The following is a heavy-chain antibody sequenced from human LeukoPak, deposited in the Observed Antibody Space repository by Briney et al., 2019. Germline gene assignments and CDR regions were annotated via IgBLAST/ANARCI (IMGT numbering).Heavy chain of an antibody. D-gene: IGHD6-13*01. V-gene: IGHV3-21*01. CDR1: GFTFSSYS. Sequence: AGSLSRSCAASGFTFSSYSMNWVRQAPGKGLEWVSSISSSSSYIYYADSVKGRYTISRDNAEHSLPLQMNSLRADDTAVYYCARVRGNSWYNDYWGQGTLVTVSS. CDR3: ARVRGNSWYNDY. CDR2: ISSSSSYI. J-gene: IGHJ4*02.